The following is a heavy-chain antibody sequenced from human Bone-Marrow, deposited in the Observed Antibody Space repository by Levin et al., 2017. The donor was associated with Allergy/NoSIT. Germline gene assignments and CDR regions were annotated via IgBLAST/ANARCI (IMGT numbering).Heavy chain of an antibody. J-gene: IGHJ4*02. Sequence: LSLTCAASGFTVSRNYMNWVRQAPGKGLEWVSLIYSDGSTHYADSVRGRFTISRDNSKNTLFLQITSLRVDDTAVYYCASNADFGYWGQGTLVTVSS. V-gene: IGHV3-53*01. CDR3: ASNADFGY. CDR1: GFTVSRNY. CDR2: IYSDGST.